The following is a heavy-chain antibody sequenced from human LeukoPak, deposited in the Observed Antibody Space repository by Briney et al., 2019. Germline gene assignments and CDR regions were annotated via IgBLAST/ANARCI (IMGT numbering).Heavy chain of an antibody. D-gene: IGHD5-12*01. CDR1: GYTFTSYD. J-gene: IGHJ4*02. V-gene: IGHV1-8*01. CDR3: ARGQIVATILRY. Sequence: ASVKVSCKASGYTFTSYDINWVRQATRQGLEWMGWMNPNSGNTGYAQKFQGRVTMTRNTSISTAYMELSSLRAEDTAVYYCARGQIVATILRYWGQGTLVTVSS. CDR2: MNPNSGNT.